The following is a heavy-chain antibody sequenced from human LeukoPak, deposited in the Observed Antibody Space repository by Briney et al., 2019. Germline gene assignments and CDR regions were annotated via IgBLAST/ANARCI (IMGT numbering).Heavy chain of an antibody. CDR3: ARDYSNYDFDY. CDR1: GGSISSSSYY. D-gene: IGHD4-11*01. V-gene: IGHV4-39*07. J-gene: IGHJ4*02. CDR2: YYYSGST. Sequence: SETLSLTCTVSGGSISSSSYYCWWIRPPRGELLGWMGSYYYSGSTYYQPLLRRRATISVDTSNNQFSLKLSSLTAADTPVYYCARDYSNYDFDYWGQGTPCTVSS.